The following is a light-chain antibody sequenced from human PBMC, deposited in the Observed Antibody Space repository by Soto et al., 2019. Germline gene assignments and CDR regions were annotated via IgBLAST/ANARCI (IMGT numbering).Light chain of an antibody. Sequence: LGLTHSLSNLCRPPWYLAKHYYGSSQSVSSSYLAWYQQRLGQAPRLLIYGASSGATGIPDRFSGSGSGADFTLTISRLEPEDFAIYYCQQYGGAPYTFGQGTKVEIK. CDR2: GAS. J-gene: IGKJ2*01. CDR3: QQYGGAPYT. V-gene: IGKV3-20*01. CDR1: QSVSSSY.